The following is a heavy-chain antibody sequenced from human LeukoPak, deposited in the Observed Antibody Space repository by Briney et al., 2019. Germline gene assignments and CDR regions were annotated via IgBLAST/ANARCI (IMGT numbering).Heavy chain of an antibody. V-gene: IGHV4-4*07. CDR2: IYTSGST. D-gene: IGHD3-3*01. J-gene: IGHJ5*02. CDR1: GGSISSYY. CDR3: ARGFWPLGGPRAWFDP. Sequence: KPSETLSLTCTVSGGSISSYYWSWIRQPAGKGLEWIGRIYTSGSTNYNPSLKSRVTISVDKSKNQFSLKLSSVTAADTAVYYCARGFWPLGGPRAWFDPWGQGTLVTVSS.